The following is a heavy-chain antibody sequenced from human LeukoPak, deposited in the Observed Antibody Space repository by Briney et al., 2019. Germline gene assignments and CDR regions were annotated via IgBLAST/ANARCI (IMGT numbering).Heavy chain of an antibody. CDR2: INSDGSST. CDR1: GFTFSSYW. Sequence: GGSLRLSCAASGFTFSSYWMHWVRQAPGKGLVWVSRINSDGSSTGYADSVKGRFTISRDNAKDTLYLQMNSLRAEDTAGYYCARPPTMTTMGYWGQGTLVTVSS. V-gene: IGHV3-74*01. CDR3: ARPPTMTTMGY. D-gene: IGHD1-1*01. J-gene: IGHJ4*02.